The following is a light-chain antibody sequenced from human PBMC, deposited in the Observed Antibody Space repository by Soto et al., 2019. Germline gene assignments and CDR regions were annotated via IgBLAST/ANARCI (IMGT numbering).Light chain of an antibody. Sequence: EIVLTQSPGTLSLSPGERATLSCRASQSVSSSYLAWYQQKPGQAPRLLIYDASNRATGIPARFSGSGSGTDFTLTISSLQSEDFAVYYCQQYNNWPPETFGGGTKVDIK. CDR3: QQYNNWPPET. CDR1: QSVSSSY. J-gene: IGKJ4*01. V-gene: IGKV3-20*01. CDR2: DAS.